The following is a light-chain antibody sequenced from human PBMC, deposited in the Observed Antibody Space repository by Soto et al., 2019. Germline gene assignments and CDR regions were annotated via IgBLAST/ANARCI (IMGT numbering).Light chain of an antibody. CDR1: SSNIGSNY. Sequence: QSVLTQPPSASGTPGQRVTISCSGRSSNIGSNYVYWYQQLPGTAPKLLMYTNNQRPSGVPDRFSGSKSGTSAPLAISGLRSEDEADYYCATWDDSLSAWVFGGGTKLTVL. CDR3: ATWDDSLSAWV. CDR2: TNN. J-gene: IGLJ3*02. V-gene: IGLV1-47*02.